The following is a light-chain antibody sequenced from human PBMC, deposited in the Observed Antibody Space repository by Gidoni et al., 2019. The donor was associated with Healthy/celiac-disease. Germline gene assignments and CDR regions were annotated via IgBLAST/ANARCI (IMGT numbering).Light chain of an antibody. Sequence: DIQMTQSPSSLSASVGDRVTITCQASQDISNYLNWYQQKPGKAPKLLIYDASNLETGVPSRFSGSGSGTDFTFTISSLQPEDIATYYCQQYDNLPVDFXPXTKLDIK. J-gene: IGKJ3*01. V-gene: IGKV1-33*01. CDR2: DAS. CDR1: QDISNY. CDR3: QQYDNLPVD.